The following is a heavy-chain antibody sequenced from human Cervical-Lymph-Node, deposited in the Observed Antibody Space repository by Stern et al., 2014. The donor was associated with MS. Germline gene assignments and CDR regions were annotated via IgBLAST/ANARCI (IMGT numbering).Heavy chain of an antibody. J-gene: IGHJ6*02. V-gene: IGHV4-34*01. CDR3: TRGAGVNYYYGMDV. CDR1: GGSFSDDY. D-gene: IGHD7-27*01. Sequence: QVQLQQWGAGLLKPSETLSLTCTVHGGSFSDDYWSWIRQPPGKGLEWIGEFIHSGRTNYNPSLKSRVTISLDTSKNQFCLKLSSVTAADTAVYYCTRGAGVNYYYGMDVWGQGTTVTVS. CDR2: FIHSGRT.